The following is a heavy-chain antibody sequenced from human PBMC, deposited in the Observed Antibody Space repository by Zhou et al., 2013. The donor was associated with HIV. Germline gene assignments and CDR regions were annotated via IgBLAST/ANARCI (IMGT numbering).Heavy chain of an antibody. V-gene: IGHV1-18*01. J-gene: IGHJ3*02. CDR3: ASSGLRSNYDILTGPRDAFDI. D-gene: IGHD3-9*01. CDR1: GYTFTSYG. Sequence: QVQLVQSGAEVKKPGASVKVSCKASGYTFTSYGISWVRQAPGQGLEWMGWISAYNGNTNYAQKLQGRVTMTTDTSTSTAYMELRSLRSDDTAVYYCASSGLRSNYDILTGPRDAFDIWGQGTMVTVSS. CDR2: ISAYNGNT.